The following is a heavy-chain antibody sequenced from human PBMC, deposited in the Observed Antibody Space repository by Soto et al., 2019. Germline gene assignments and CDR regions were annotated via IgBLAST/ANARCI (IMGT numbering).Heavy chain of an antibody. CDR3: AGTTSYQWYYMDV. CDR2: TYYRSRWHN. J-gene: IGHJ6*03. D-gene: IGHD1-7*01. Sequence: PSQTLSLTCAISGDSVSSNSAAWNWIRQSPSRGLEWLGRTYYRSRWHNDYAVPVRSRITVNADTSKNQFSLQLTSVTPEDTAVYYCAGTTSYQWYYMDVWGKGTTVTVSS. CDR1: GDSVSSNSAA. V-gene: IGHV6-1*01.